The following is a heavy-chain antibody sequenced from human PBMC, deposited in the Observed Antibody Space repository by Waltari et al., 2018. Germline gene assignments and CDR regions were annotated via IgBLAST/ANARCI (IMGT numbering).Heavy chain of an antibody. CDR3: GILRYFDWLPYYYGMDV. V-gene: IGHV4-39*07. D-gene: IGHD3-9*01. Sequence: QLQLQESGPGLVKPSETLSLTCPVSGGSISSSSYYWGWIRQPPGKGLEWIGSIYYSGSTYYNPSLKSRVTISVDTSKNQFSLKLSSVTAADTAVYYCGILRYFDWLPYYYGMDVWGQGTTVTVSS. J-gene: IGHJ6*02. CDR2: IYYSGST. CDR1: GGSISSSSYY.